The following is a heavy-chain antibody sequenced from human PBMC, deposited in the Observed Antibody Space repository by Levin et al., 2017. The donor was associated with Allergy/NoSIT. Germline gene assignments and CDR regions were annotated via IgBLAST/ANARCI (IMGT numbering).Heavy chain of an antibody. CDR1: GFTFSNAW. CDR2: IKSKTDGGTT. D-gene: IGHD6-19*01. V-gene: IGHV3-15*01. Sequence: GGSLRLSCAASGFTFSNAWMSWVRQAPGKGLEWVGRIKSKTDGGTTDYAAPVKGRFTISRDDSKNTLYLQMNSLKTEDTAVYYCTTLAVAGTVGHDYWGQGTLVTVSS. CDR3: TTLAVAGTVGHDY. J-gene: IGHJ4*02.